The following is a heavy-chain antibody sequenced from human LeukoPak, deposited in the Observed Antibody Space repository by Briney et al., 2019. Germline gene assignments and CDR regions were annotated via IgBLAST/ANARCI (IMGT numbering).Heavy chain of an antibody. CDR2: IKPNSGDT. J-gene: IGHJ6*03. CDR3: ARADSVPAGDYHYWYMDV. CDR1: GFTLTGYY. Sequence: GASVKVSCKASGFTLTGYYMHWVRQDPRPGLQWMGWIKPNSGDTDYAQKFQGRVTMTRDTSISTVYMELSSLRSDDTAVYYCARADSVPAGDYHYWYMDVWGKGTTVTVSS. V-gene: IGHV1-2*02. D-gene: IGHD2-2*01.